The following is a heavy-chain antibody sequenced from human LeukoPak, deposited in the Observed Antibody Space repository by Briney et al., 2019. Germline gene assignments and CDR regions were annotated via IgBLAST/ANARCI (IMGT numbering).Heavy chain of an antibody. CDR1: GFTFSSYW. D-gene: IGHD5-18*01. CDR3: ARAGSGYSYGLSYGMDV. Sequence: GGSLRLSCAASGFTFSSYWMSWVRQAPGKGLERVANIKQDGSEKYYVDSVKGRFTISRDNAKNSLYLQMNSLRAEDTAVYYCARAGSGYSYGLSYGMDVWGQGTTVTVSS. J-gene: IGHJ6*02. CDR2: IKQDGSEK. V-gene: IGHV3-7*04.